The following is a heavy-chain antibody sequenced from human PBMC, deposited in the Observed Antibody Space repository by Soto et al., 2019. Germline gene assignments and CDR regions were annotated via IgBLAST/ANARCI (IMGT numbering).Heavy chain of an antibody. CDR3: ARDPPVQDYDSSGSLDY. CDR1: GYTFTSYG. CDR2: ISAYNGNT. D-gene: IGHD3-22*01. J-gene: IGHJ4*02. Sequence: ASVKVSCKASGYTFTSYGISWVRQAPGQGLEWMGWISAYNGNTNYAQKLQGRVTMTTDTSTSTAYMELRSLRSDDTAVYYCARDPPVQDYDSSGSLDYWGQGTLVTVSS. V-gene: IGHV1-18*01.